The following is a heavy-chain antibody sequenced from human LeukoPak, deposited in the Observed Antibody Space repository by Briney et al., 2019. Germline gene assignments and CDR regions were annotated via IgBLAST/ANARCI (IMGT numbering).Heavy chain of an antibody. CDR3: ARRGGSLNYFDY. CDR2: IYPGDSDT. D-gene: IGHD1-26*01. J-gene: IGHJ4*02. V-gene: IGHV5-51*01. CDR1: GYHFSTYW. Sequence: GESLQISCRGSGYHFSTYWIGWVRQMPGKGLEWMGIIYPGDSDTRYSPSFQGHVTISADKSISTAYLQWRSLRASDTAIYYCARRGGSLNYFDYWGQGTLVTVPS.